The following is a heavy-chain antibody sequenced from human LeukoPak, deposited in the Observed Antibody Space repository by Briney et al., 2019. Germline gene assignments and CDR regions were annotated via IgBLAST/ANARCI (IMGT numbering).Heavy chain of an antibody. CDR1: GGSIISSIVF. CDR2: IYYSGNT. Sequence: SETLSLTSTVSGGSIISSIVFWGWIRQPPGKGLEWIGSIYYSGNTNYSPSLKSRVTISVDTSKNQFSLNLSSVTAADTAVYYCGRHPSMGTFGGAIYCWGQERPVTVSS. D-gene: IGHD3-16*01. CDR3: GRHPSMGTFGGAIYC. V-gene: IGHV4-39*01. J-gene: IGHJ4*02.